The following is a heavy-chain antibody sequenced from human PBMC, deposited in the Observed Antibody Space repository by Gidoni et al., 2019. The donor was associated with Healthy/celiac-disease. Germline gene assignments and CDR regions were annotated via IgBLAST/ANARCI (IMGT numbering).Heavy chain of an antibody. D-gene: IGHD3-16*01. Sequence: EVQLVESGGGLVQPGGSLRLSCAASGFTFSRSCMSWVRQAPGQGLEWVANIKQDGSEKYYVDSVKGRFTISRDNAKNSLYLQMNSLRAEDTAVYYCARAPFGDGYKWDAFDIWGQGTMVTVSS. CDR1: GFTFSRSC. CDR2: IKQDGSEK. J-gene: IGHJ3*02. V-gene: IGHV3-7*03. CDR3: ARAPFGDGYKWDAFDI.